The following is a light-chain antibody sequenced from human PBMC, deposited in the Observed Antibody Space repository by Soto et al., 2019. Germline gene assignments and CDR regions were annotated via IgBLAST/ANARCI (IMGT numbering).Light chain of an antibody. CDR2: AAS. J-gene: IGKJ1*01. CDR3: QQSYSTPRT. CDR1: QGISSY. V-gene: IGKV1-8*01. Sequence: IQVTQSPPTLSASTVDRVTITCRASQGISSYLAWYQQKPGKAPKLLIYAASTLQSGVPSRFSGSGSGTDFTLTISCLQSEDFATYYCQQSYSTPRTFGQGTTVDIK.